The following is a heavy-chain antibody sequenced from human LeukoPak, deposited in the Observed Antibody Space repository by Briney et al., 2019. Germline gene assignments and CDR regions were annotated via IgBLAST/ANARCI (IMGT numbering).Heavy chain of an antibody. CDR1: GYTFTGYY. J-gene: IGHJ6*02. Sequence: ASVKVSCKASGYTFTGYYMHWVRQAPGQGLEWMGWMNPNSGNTGYAQKFQGRVTMTRNTSISTAYMELSSLRSEDTAVYYCARGRGGWYSGYYYGMDVWGQGTTVTVSS. D-gene: IGHD6-19*01. CDR3: ARGRGGWYSGYYYGMDV. CDR2: MNPNSGNT. V-gene: IGHV1-8*02.